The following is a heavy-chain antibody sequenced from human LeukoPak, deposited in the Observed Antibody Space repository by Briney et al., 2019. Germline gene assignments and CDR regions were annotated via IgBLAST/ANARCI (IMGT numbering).Heavy chain of an antibody. CDR3: ARGKVVVAATADY. D-gene: IGHD2-15*01. CDR2: ISYDGSNK. CDR1: GFTFSSYA. Sequence: GGSLRLSCAASGFTFSSYAMHWVRQAPGKGLEWVAVISYDGSNKYYADSVKGRFTISRDNSKNTLYLQMNSLRAEDTAVYYCARGKVVVAATADYWGQGTLVTVSS. J-gene: IGHJ4*02. V-gene: IGHV3-30*04.